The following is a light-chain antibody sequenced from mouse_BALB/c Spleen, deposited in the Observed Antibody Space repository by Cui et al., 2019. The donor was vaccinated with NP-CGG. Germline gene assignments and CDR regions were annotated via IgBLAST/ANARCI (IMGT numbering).Light chain of an antibody. J-gene: IGLJ1*01. V-gene: IGLV1*01. CDR1: TGTVTTSNY. CDR3: TLWYSNHWV. CDR2: GTN. Sequence: HAVVTQESALTTPPGETVTLTCRSSTGTVTTSNYANWVQEKPDHLFAGLIGGTNNRAPGVPARFSGSLIGDKAALTITGAKTEDEAIYFCTLWYSNHWVFGGGTKLTVL.